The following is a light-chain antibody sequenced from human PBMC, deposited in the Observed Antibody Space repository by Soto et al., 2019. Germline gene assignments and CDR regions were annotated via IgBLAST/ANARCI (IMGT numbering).Light chain of an antibody. Sequence: QSALTQPASVSGSPGQSITISCTGTSSDVGGYNYVSWFQQHPGKAPKLKIYEVSNRPSGVSNRFSGSKSRNTASLTISELQAEDEADYYCTSFTTISTWVFGGGTKVTVL. CDR2: EVS. V-gene: IGLV2-14*01. J-gene: IGLJ3*02. CDR3: TSFTTISTWV. CDR1: SSDVGGYNY.